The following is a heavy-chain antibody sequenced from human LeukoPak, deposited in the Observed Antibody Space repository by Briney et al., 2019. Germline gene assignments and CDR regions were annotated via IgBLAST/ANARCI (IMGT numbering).Heavy chain of an antibody. J-gene: IGHJ3*02. Sequence: SETLSLTCTVSGGSISSHYWGWIRQPPGKGLEWIGYIYYSGSTNYNPSLKSRVTISVDTSKNQFSLKLSSVTAADTAVYYCARVAPYCSSTSCTDAFDIWGQGTMVTVSS. V-gene: IGHV4-59*11. CDR3: ARVAPYCSSTSCTDAFDI. CDR1: GGSISSHY. CDR2: IYYSGST. D-gene: IGHD2-2*01.